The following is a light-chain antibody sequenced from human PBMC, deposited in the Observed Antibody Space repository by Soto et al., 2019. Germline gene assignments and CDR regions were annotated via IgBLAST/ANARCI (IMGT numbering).Light chain of an antibody. Sequence: EIVLTQSPGTLSLSPGERATLSCRASQSISGSYLAWYQQKPGQAPRLLIYGASSRATGIPDRFSGSGSGTGFTLTISRLESEDFAVYYCQQYGSSPFTFGPGTKVDIK. CDR1: QSISGSY. J-gene: IGKJ3*01. CDR2: GAS. V-gene: IGKV3-20*01. CDR3: QQYGSSPFT.